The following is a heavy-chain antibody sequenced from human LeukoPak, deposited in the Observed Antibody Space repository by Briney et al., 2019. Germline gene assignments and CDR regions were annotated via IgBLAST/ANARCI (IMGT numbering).Heavy chain of an antibody. Sequence: PSETLSVKRSDSRASISSYYWGWIWQRPRKDLKRIGYIYYSGSTNYNPSVKSRVTISVDTSKNQFSLKMRSVTAADTAVYYCARVPLPYYYDSSCYYYGWYCDLWGRGTLVTASS. CDR3: ARVPLPYYYDSSCYYYGWYCDL. J-gene: IGHJ2*01. CDR1: RASISSYY. D-gene: IGHD3-22*01. V-gene: IGHV4-59*01. CDR2: IYYSGST.